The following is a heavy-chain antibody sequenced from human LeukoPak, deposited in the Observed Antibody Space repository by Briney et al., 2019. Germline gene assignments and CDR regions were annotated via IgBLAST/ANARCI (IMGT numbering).Heavy chain of an antibody. Sequence: GGSLRLSCAASGFTFSSYSMNWVRQTPGKGLEWVSSISSSSSYIYYADSVKGRFTISRDNAKNSLYLQMNSLRAEDTAVYYCARGIAAAGNGYWGQGTLVTVSS. D-gene: IGHD6-13*01. CDR1: GFTFSSYS. V-gene: IGHV3-21*01. CDR3: ARGIAAAGNGY. CDR2: ISSSSSYI. J-gene: IGHJ4*02.